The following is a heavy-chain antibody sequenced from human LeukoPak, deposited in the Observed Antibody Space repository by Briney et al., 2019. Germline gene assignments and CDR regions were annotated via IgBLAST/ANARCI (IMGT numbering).Heavy chain of an antibody. CDR3: ARVAWGSGSAVGY. Sequence: GGSLRLSCAASGFTFSDYYMTWIRQAPGRGLEWVSYISGSGTTIYYADSVKGRFTISRDYAKNSLYLQMNSLRAEDTAVYYCARVAWGSGSAVGYWGQGTLVTVSS. V-gene: IGHV3-11*01. CDR1: GFTFSDYY. CDR2: ISGSGTTI. J-gene: IGHJ4*02. D-gene: IGHD3-10*01.